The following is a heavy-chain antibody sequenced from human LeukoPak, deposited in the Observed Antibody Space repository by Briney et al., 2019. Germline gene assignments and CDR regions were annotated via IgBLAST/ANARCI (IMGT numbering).Heavy chain of an antibody. D-gene: IGHD3-16*01. Sequence: PGGSLRLSCAASGFMFSNYWMSWVRQAPGKGLEWLANINQDESQKYYVDSVEVRFTISRDNAKNSLYLQMTTLRVEDTALYYCATGGGNSVYWSQGTVVTVSS. CDR3: ATGGGNSVY. CDR2: INQDESQK. CDR1: GFMFSNYW. V-gene: IGHV3-7*04. J-gene: IGHJ4*02.